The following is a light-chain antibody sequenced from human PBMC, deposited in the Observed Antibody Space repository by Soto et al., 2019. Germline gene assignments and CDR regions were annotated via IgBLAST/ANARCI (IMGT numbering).Light chain of an antibody. Sequence: QSVLTQPPSASGTPGQRVTMSCSGSSSNIGSNTVNWYHQLPGTTPKLLMFSNNQRPSGVPDRFSGSKSGTSASLAISGLQSDDEADYYCATWDDTLNGVVFGGGTKLTVL. CDR2: SNN. J-gene: IGLJ2*01. CDR3: ATWDDTLNGVV. V-gene: IGLV1-44*01. CDR1: SSNIGSNT.